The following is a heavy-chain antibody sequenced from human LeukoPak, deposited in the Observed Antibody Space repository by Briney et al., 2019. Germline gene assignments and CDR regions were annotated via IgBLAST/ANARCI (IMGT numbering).Heavy chain of an antibody. V-gene: IGHV3-23*01. D-gene: IGHD4-17*01. Sequence: GGSLRLSCAVSGFTFSSYAMSWVRQAPGKGMEWVSAITDSGGSTYYADSVKGRITISRDNSKNTLYLQMNSLRADDTAVYYCTADGDYVLERDDIWGQGTMVTVSS. CDR3: TADGDYVLERDDI. J-gene: IGHJ3*02. CDR2: ITDSGGST. CDR1: GFTFSSYA.